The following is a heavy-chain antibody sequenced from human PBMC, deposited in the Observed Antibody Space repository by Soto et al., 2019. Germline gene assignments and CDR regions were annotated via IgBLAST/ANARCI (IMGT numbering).Heavy chain of an antibody. D-gene: IGHD5-18*01. CDR2: IWYDARNT. V-gene: IGHV3-33*01. CDR1: GFTFGNSA. Sequence: PGGSLRLSCEASGFTFGNSAMHWVRQAPGKGLEWVAVIWYDARNTYYADSVRGRFTISRDNSKSLMYLDMRSLRADDTALYHCARDLTRHGHSHGSVDYWGLGTPVTV. CDR3: ARDLTRHGHSHGSVDY. J-gene: IGHJ4*02.